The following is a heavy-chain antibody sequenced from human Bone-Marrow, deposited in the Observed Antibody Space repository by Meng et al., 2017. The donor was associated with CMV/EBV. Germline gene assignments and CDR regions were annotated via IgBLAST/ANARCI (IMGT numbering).Heavy chain of an antibody. V-gene: IGHV3-48*04. CDR3: ARNGQKTGTPSHY. Sequence: GESLKISCAASGFTFSSYGMHWVRQAPGQGLEWVSYISTSGSTMYYADSVKGRFTVSRDNAKNSLYLQMNSLRAEDTAVYYCARNGQKTGTPSHYWGQGTLVTVSS. J-gene: IGHJ4*02. CDR1: GFTFSSYG. CDR2: ISTSGSTM. D-gene: IGHD1-1*01.